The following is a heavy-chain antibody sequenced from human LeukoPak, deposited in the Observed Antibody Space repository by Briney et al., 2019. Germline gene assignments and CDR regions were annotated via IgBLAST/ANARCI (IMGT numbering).Heavy chain of an antibody. D-gene: IGHD1-26*01. CDR1: GGSFSGYY. Sequence: PSETLSVTCAIYGGSFSGYYWSWVRQPPGKGLEWMGDINDLGNTNYNPTLKSRVTTSVDASKNQFSRKLNCMTAADTAVYYCARGHKCHPISGSLSFDYWGQGTLVTVSS. V-gene: IGHV4-34*01. J-gene: IGHJ4*02. CDR2: INDLGNT. CDR3: ARGHKCHPISGSLSFDY.